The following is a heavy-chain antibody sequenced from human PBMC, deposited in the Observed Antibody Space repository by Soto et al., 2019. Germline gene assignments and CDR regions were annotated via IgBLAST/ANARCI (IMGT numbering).Heavy chain of an antibody. V-gene: IGHV1-18*01. CDR1: GYTFTSFG. Sequence: QGQLVQSGPEVKKPGASVKVSCKTSGYTFTSFGINWVRQAPGQGLEWMGWITTDKGKTKYAQKFQGRVTMTTDTSTSTAYMELRSLRSDDTAVYYCATRSPAFDYWGQGTLVTVSS. CDR3: ATRSPAFDY. CDR2: ITTDKGKT. J-gene: IGHJ4*02.